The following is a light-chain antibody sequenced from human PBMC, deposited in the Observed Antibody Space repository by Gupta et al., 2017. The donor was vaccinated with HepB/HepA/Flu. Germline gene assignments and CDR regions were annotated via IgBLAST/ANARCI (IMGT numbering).Light chain of an antibody. CDR2: AAS. J-gene: IGKJ1*01. V-gene: IGKV1-5*01. CDR1: QIISNW. CDR3: QQYNTYPWT. Sequence: DIRMTQSPSSLSASVGDRVTITCRASQIISNWLAWYQRKPGEAPKLLIYAASNLQHGMPSRFSGSGSGTEFTLTISSLQPDDFATYHCQQYNTYPWTFGQGTKVEIK.